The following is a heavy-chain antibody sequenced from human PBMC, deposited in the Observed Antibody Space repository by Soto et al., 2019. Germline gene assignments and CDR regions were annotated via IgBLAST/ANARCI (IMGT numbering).Heavy chain of an antibody. D-gene: IGHD3-3*01. CDR3: ARDLSPDFWSGYYLGYYGMDV. CDR2: IYHSGST. Sequence: NLSLPCAVYGGSISSSNWWSWVRQPPGKGLEWIGEIYHSGSTNYNPSLKSRVTISVDKSKNQFSLKLSSVTAADTAVYYCARDLSPDFWSGYYLGYYGMDVWGQGTTVTVSS. J-gene: IGHJ6*02. V-gene: IGHV4-4*02. CDR1: GGSISSSNW.